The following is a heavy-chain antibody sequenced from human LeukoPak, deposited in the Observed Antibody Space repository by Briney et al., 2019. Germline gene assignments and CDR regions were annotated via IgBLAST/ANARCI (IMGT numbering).Heavy chain of an antibody. D-gene: IGHD1-26*01. CDR3: ATAPVGATGYFDY. Sequence: GGSLRLSCEASGFTFSSHAMSWVRQAPGKGLEWVSTIGGSGGSTYYADSVKGRFTISRDNSKNTLYLQLNSLRAEDTAVYYCATAPVGATGYFDYWGQGTLVTVSS. CDR2: IGGSGGST. J-gene: IGHJ4*02. V-gene: IGHV3-23*01. CDR1: GFTFSSHA.